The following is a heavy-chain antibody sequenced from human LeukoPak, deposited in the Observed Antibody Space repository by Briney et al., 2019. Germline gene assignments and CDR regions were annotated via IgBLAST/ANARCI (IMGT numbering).Heavy chain of an antibody. Sequence: PGGSLRLSCAASEFTFSGSAMHWVRQASGKGLEWVGRIRSKANSYATAYAASVKGRFTISRDDSKNTAYLQMNSLKTEDTAVYYCTSPLDYGDSRGYYYYMDVWGKGTTATVSS. V-gene: IGHV3-73*01. CDR3: TSPLDYGDSRGYYYYMDV. CDR1: EFTFSGSA. J-gene: IGHJ6*03. D-gene: IGHD4-17*01. CDR2: IRSKANSYAT.